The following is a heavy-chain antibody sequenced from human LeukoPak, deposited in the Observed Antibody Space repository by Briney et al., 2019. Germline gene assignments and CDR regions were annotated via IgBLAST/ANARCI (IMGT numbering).Heavy chain of an antibody. CDR1: GFTFSSYW. J-gene: IGHJ4*02. V-gene: IGHV3-7*01. D-gene: IGHD3-22*01. CDR2: TKQDGSEK. Sequence: YPGGSLRLSCAASGFTFSSYWMSWVRQAPGKGLEWVANTKQDGSEKYYVDSVKGRFTISRDNAKNSLYLQMNSLRAEDTAVYYCARGNLYYYDSSGYYPPVYFDYWGQGTLVTVSS. CDR3: ARGNLYYYDSSGYYPPVYFDY.